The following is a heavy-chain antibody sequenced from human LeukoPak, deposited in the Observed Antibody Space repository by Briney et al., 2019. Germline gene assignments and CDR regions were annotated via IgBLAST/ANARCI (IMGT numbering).Heavy chain of an antibody. V-gene: IGHV1-18*01. CDR1: GYTFTSYG. J-gene: IGHJ5*02. D-gene: IGHD4-11*01. CDR3: ARGGSYSNYPNWFDP. CDR2: ISAYNGNT. Sequence: ASVKVSCKASGYTFTSYGISWVRQAPGQGLEWMGWISAYNGNTNYAQKLQGRVTMTTDTSTSTAYMKLRSLRSDDTAVYYCARGGSYSNYPNWFDPWGQGTLVTVSS.